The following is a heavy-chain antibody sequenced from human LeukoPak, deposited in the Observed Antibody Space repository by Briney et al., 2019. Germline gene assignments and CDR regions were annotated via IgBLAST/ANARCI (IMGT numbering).Heavy chain of an antibody. CDR2: ISYDGSYA. CDR1: GFTFCNYG. Sequence: GGSLRLSCVASGFTFCNYGMHCVRQAPGKGPEWVAFISYDGSYAYYLDSVKGRFTISRDNSKNTIYLQMNSLRSDDTAVFYCPGLQRDIPPRSFDPWGQGTLVTVSS. V-gene: IGHV3-30*03. J-gene: IGHJ5*02. D-gene: IGHD3/OR15-3a*01. CDR3: PGLQRDIPPRSFDP.